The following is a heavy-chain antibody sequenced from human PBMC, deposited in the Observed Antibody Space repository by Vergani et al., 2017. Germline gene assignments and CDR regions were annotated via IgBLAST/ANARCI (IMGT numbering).Heavy chain of an antibody. Sequence: QLQLQESGSGLVKPSQTLSLTCAVSGGSISSGGYSWSWIRQPAGKGLEWIGRIYTSGSTNYNPSLKSRVTMSVDTSKNQFSLKLSSVTAADTAVYYCARDGAPSWTTVTTGGFDYWGQGTLVTVSS. CDR3: ARDGAPSWTTVTTGGFDY. V-gene: IGHV4-61*02. CDR2: IYTSGST. J-gene: IGHJ4*02. CDR1: GGSISSGGYS. D-gene: IGHD4-11*01.